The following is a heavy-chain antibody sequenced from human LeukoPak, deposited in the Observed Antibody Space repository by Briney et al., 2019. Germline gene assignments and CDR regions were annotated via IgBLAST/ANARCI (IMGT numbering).Heavy chain of an antibody. Sequence: QAGGSLRLSCTASGLTFSAYAMMWVRQAPGKGPEWVSAIRGGGTSEFYADSVKGRFRISRDNSKDTLFLQMNSLRAEDTAVYYCARDPNGDYIGAFDMWGPGTMVTVSS. CDR3: ARDPNGDYIGAFDM. D-gene: IGHD4-17*01. CDR2: IRGGGTSE. J-gene: IGHJ3*02. CDR1: GLTFSAYA. V-gene: IGHV3-23*01.